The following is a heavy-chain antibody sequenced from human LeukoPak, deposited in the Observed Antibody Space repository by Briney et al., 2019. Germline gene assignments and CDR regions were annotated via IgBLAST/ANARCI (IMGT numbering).Heavy chain of an antibody. J-gene: IGHJ4*02. D-gene: IGHD1-14*01. V-gene: IGHV4-39*01. Sequence: PSETLSLTCTVSGGSISSSSYYWGWIRQPLGKGLEWIGSIYYSGSTYYNPSLKSQVTISVDTSKNQFSLKLSSVTAADTAVYYCARLPSESVPYFDYWGQGTLVTVSS. CDR2: IYYSGST. CDR1: GGSISSSSYY. CDR3: ARLPSESVPYFDY.